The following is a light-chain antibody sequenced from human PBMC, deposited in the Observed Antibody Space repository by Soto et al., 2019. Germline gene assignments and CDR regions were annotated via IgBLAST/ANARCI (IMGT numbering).Light chain of an antibody. Sequence: DIQMTQSPSTLFVSVGDRVTITCRASQSISSWLAWYQQKPGKAPKLLIYKASSLESGVPSRFSGSGSGTEFTLTISSLQPDDFATYYCHQYSTYSRTFGPGTKVEIK. CDR3: HQYSTYSRT. CDR1: QSISSW. J-gene: IGKJ1*01. CDR2: KAS. V-gene: IGKV1-5*03.